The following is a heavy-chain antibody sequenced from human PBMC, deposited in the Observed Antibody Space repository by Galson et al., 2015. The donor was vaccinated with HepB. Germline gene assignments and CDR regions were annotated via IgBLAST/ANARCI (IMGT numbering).Heavy chain of an antibody. J-gene: IGHJ4*02. Sequence: SLRLSCAASGFTFSSYALSWVRQAPGKGLEWVSAISDGDGNTYYADSVRGRFTISRDNSKNTLYLQMNNLRAEDTAIYYCAKAYSSGWYYFDFWGQGTLVTVSS. D-gene: IGHD6-19*01. V-gene: IGHV3-23*01. CDR2: ISDGDGNT. CDR1: GFTFSSYA. CDR3: AKAYSSGWYYFDF.